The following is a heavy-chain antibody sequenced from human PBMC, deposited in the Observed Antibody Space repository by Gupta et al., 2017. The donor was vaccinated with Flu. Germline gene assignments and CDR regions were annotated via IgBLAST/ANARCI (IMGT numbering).Heavy chain of an antibody. CDR1: GFSFSSSG. Sequence: QVQLVDSGGGVVQPGRSRRLSCAASGFSFSSSGTHWVRQAPGKGLEWVAVISYDGSNKYYADSVKGRFTISRDNSKNTLYLQMNSLRAEDTAVYYCAKVRWFGELWGWFDPWGQGTLVTVSS. V-gene: IGHV3-30*18. CDR2: ISYDGSNK. D-gene: IGHD3-10*01. J-gene: IGHJ5*02. CDR3: AKVRWFGELWGWFDP.